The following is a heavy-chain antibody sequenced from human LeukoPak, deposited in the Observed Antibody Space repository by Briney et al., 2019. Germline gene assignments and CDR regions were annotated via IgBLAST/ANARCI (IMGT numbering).Heavy chain of an antibody. CDR1: GGSISSGGYY. CDR3: ARDGTPYSNRRSYWFDP. V-gene: IGHV4-30-2*01. D-gene: IGHD4-11*01. Sequence: PSETLSLTCTVSGGSISSGGYYWSCIRQPPGRGLECIGYIYHSGSTYYNPSLKSRVTISVDRSKNQFSLKLSSVTAADTAVYYCARDGTPYSNRRSYWFDPWGQGTLVTVSS. J-gene: IGHJ5*02. CDR2: IYHSGST.